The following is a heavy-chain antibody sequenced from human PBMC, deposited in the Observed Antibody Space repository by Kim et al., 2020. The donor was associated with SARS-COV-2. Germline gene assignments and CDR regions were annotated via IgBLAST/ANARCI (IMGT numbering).Heavy chain of an antibody. D-gene: IGHD3-22*01. CDR2: ISWNSGSI. CDR1: GFTFGDYA. Sequence: GGSLRLSCAASGFTFGDYAMHWVRQAPGKGLEWVSGISWNSGSIGYADSVKGRFTISRDNAKNSLYLQMNSLRAEDTALYYCAKDITYYYDSSGVGTGGAFDIWGQGTMVTVSS. V-gene: IGHV3-9*01. J-gene: IGHJ3*02. CDR3: AKDITYYYDSSGVGTGGAFDI.